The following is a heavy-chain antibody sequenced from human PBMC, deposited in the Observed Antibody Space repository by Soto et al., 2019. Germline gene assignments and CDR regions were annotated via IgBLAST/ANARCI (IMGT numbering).Heavy chain of an antibody. CDR2: ISAYNGNT. Sequence: GASVKVSCKASGYTFTSYGISWVRQAPGQGLEWMGWISAYNGNTNYAQKLQGRVTMTTGTSTSTAYMELRSLRSDDTAVYYCARFYGSGSDDAFDIWGQGTMVTVSS. D-gene: IGHD3-10*01. CDR1: GYTFTSYG. CDR3: ARFYGSGSDDAFDI. V-gene: IGHV1-18*01. J-gene: IGHJ3*02.